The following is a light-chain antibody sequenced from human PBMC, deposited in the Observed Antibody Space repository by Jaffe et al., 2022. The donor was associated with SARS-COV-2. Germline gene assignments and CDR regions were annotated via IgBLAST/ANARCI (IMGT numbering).Light chain of an antibody. V-gene: IGKV1-33*01. J-gene: IGKJ5*01. CDR2: DAS. CDR1: QDIRNY. CDR3: QQYDNLPIT. Sequence: DIQMTQSPSALSASVGDRVTITCQASQDIRNYLNWYQQKPGKAPKLLIYDASNLETGVPSRFSGSGSGTDFTLTISSLRPEDIATYYCQQYDNLPITFGQGTRLEIK.